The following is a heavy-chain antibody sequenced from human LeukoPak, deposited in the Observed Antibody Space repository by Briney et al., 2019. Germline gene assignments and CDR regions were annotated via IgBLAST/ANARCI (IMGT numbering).Heavy chain of an antibody. Sequence: HTGGTLRLSCAASGFTFSSYGMSWVRQAPGKGLEWVSAISGSGGSTYYADSVKGRFTISRDNSKNTLYLQMNSLRAEDTAVYYCAKEGGYSYGNQFDYWGQGTLVTVSS. CDR3: AKEGGYSYGNQFDY. CDR2: ISGSGGST. D-gene: IGHD5-18*01. J-gene: IGHJ4*02. V-gene: IGHV3-23*01. CDR1: GFTFSSYG.